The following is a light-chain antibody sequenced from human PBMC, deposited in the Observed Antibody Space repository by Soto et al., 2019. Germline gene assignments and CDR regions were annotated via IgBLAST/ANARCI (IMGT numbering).Light chain of an antibody. CDR1: SSNIGAGYD. Sequence: QAVVTQPPSVYGAPGQRVTISCTGSSSNIGAGYDVHWYQQLPGTAPKLLIYGNNNRPSGVPDRFSGSKSGTSASLAITGLQAEDEADYYCQSYDSSLSGVVFGGGTKVTVL. CDR2: GNN. V-gene: IGLV1-40*01. J-gene: IGLJ2*01. CDR3: QSYDSSLSGVV.